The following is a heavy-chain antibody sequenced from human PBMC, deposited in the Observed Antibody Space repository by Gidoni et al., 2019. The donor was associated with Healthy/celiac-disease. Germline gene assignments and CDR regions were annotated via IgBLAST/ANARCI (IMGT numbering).Heavy chain of an antibody. D-gene: IGHD7-27*01. CDR3: AREEVLGNVYAFDI. Sequence: EVQLVESGGGLVQPGGSLRLSCAASGFTFSSYWMHWVRQAPGKGLVWVSRINSDGSSTSYADSVKGRFTISRDNAKNTLYLQMNSLRAEDTAVYYCAREEVLGNVYAFDIWGQGTMVTVSS. CDR1: GFTFSSYW. CDR2: INSDGSST. V-gene: IGHV3-74*01. J-gene: IGHJ3*02.